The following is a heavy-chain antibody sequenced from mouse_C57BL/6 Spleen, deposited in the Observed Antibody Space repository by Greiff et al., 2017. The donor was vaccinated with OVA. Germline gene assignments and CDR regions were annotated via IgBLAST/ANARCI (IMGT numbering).Heavy chain of an antibody. CDR3: THYDYDGN. CDR2: IDPENGDT. D-gene: IGHD2-4*01. V-gene: IGHV14-4*01. J-gene: IGHJ2*01. Sequence: VQLQQSGAELVRPGASVKLSCTASGFNIKDDYMHWVKQRPEQGLEWIGWIDPENGDTEYASKFQGKATITADTSSNTAYLQLSSLTSDDTSVYYCTHYDYDGNWGKGTTLTVSS. CDR1: GFNIKDDY.